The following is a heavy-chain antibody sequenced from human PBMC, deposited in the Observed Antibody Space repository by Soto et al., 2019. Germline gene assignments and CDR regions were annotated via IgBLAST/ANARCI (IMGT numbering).Heavy chain of an antibody. J-gene: IGHJ6*03. CDR2: ISSSGSTI. CDR1: GFTFSDYY. V-gene: IGHV3-11*01. Sequence: QVQLVESGGGLVKPGGSLRLSCAASGFTFSDYYMSWIRQAPGKGLEWVSYISSSGSTIYYADSVKGRFTIARDNAKNSLNLQMNSLRAEDTAVYYCASAGDATDTYYYYYYMDVWGKGTTGTVSS. CDR3: ASAGDATDTYYYYYYMDV. D-gene: IGHD5-18*01.